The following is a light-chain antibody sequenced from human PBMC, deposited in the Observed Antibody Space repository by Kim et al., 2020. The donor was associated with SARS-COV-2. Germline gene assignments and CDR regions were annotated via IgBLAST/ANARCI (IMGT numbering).Light chain of an antibody. CDR1: NSNIGNNF. V-gene: IGLV1-47*01. CDR3: ASWDDSLSGQV. J-gene: IGLJ3*02. Sequence: QTVPFSCSGSNSNIGNNFVNWYQQLPGAAPKLVIYRNHERPSGVPDRFSGSKSGTSASLVISGVRSGDGGDYYCASWDDSLSGQVFGGGTKVTVL. CDR2: RNH.